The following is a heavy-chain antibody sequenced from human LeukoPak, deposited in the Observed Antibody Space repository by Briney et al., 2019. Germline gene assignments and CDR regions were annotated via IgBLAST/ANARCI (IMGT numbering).Heavy chain of an antibody. J-gene: IGHJ3*01. CDR3: VVYKYILSWSAFDF. D-gene: IGHD6-13*01. CDR2: IRQDGSDK. Sequence: GGSLRLSCAASGFTFSSYWMSWVRQAPGKGLEWVADIRQDGSDKYYVDSVKGRFIISRDNAKKSVSLHMNNLRVEDTAVYYCVVYKYILSWSAFDFWGRGTMVTVSS. CDR1: GFTFSSYW. V-gene: IGHV3-7*01.